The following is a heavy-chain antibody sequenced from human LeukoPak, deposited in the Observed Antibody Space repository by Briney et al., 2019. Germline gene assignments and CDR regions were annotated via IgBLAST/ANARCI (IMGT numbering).Heavy chain of an antibody. CDR3: ARVLAAIALRDYHYVDV. J-gene: IGHJ6*03. D-gene: IGHD6-19*01. V-gene: IGHV3-53*01. CDR2: IYSRDVT. Sequence: GGSLRLSCAASGFSVSSNSMSWVRQAPGKGLECVSIIYSRDVTSYSDSVKDRFTISRDSDKNTLFLPMDSVRSDDTAVYYCARVLAAIALRDYHYVDVWGKGTTVTVSS. CDR1: GFSVSSNS.